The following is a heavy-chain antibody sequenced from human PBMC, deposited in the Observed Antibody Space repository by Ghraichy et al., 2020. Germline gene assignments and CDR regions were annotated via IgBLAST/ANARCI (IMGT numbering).Heavy chain of an antibody. V-gene: IGHV3-21*01. CDR2: ISSSSSYI. Sequence: GGSLRLSCAASGFTFSSYSMNWVRQAPGKGLEWVSSISSSSSYIYYADSVKGRFTISRDNAKNSLYLQMNSLRAEDTAVYYCARGSSHSVDYGDYASGVYYYYYYMDVWGKGTTVTVSS. CDR1: GFTFSSYS. D-gene: IGHD4-17*01. J-gene: IGHJ6*03. CDR3: ARGSSHSVDYGDYASGVYYYYYYMDV.